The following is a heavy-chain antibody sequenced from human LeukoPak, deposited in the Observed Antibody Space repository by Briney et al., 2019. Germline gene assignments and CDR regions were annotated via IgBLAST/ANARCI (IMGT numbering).Heavy chain of an antibody. Sequence: AGGSLRLSCAASGFTFSSYAMSWVRQAPGKGLEWVSAISGSGGSTYYADSVKGRFTISRDNSKNTLYLQMNSLRAEDTAVYYCARGRYDFWSGYLRGYYYYGMDVWGQGTTVTVS. V-gene: IGHV3-23*01. CDR1: GFTFSSYA. CDR3: ARGRYDFWSGYLRGYYYYGMDV. D-gene: IGHD3-3*01. CDR2: ISGSGGST. J-gene: IGHJ6*02.